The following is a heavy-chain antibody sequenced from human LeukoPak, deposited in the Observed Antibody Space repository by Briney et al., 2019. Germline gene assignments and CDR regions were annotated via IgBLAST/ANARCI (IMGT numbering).Heavy chain of an antibody. CDR1: GFTFSSYW. Sequence: PGGSLRLSCAASGFTFSSYWMSWVRQAPGKGLEWVVNIKHDGSETHYVDSVKGRFTISRDNAKNSLYLQMNSLRAEDTALYYCAKDRRAAVQDYGMDVWGQGTTVTVSS. CDR3: AKDRRAAVQDYGMDV. CDR2: IKHDGSET. J-gene: IGHJ6*02. V-gene: IGHV3-7*01. D-gene: IGHD6-13*01.